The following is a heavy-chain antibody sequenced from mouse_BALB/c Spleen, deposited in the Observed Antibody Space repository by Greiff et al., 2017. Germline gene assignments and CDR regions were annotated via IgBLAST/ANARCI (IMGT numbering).Heavy chain of an antibody. Sequence: EVQLVESGGGLVQPGGSLRLSCATSGFTFTDYYMSWVRQPPGKALEWLGFIRNKANGYTTEYSASVKGRFTISRDNSQSILYLQMNTLRAEDSATYYCARDRGGVFDYWGQGTTLTVSS. CDR2: IRNKANGYTT. CDR3: ARDRGGVFDY. J-gene: IGHJ2*01. D-gene: IGHD1-1*02. CDR1: GFTFTDYY. V-gene: IGHV7-3*02.